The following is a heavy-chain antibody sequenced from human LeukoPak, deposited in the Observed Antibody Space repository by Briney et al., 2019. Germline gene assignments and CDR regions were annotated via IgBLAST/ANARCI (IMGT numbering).Heavy chain of an antibody. CDR2: TKRDGNDK. Sequence: WGGPGLSCAAPGFTLFSYAMSWGRQAPGEGGEGVGQTKRDGNDKYYVDSVKGRFTISRDNAENSLYLEVNSLRAEDTAVYYCARALYTSGWYPDYFDYWGQGTLVTVSS. V-gene: IGHV3-7*02. CDR1: GFTLFSYA. CDR3: ARALYTSGWYPDYFDY. J-gene: IGHJ4*02. D-gene: IGHD6-19*01.